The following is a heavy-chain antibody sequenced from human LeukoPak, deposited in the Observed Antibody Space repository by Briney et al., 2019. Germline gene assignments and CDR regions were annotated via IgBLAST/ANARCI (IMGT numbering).Heavy chain of an antibody. Sequence: GGSLTLSCAASGFTFSSYWLSWVRQTPGTGLEWVANIKQDGSEKYYVDSVKGRFTISRDNAKNSLYLQMNSLRAEDAAVYYCARARALYSSGWYGLFDYWGQGTLVTVSS. CDR2: IKQDGSEK. CDR1: GFTFSSYW. V-gene: IGHV3-7*01. J-gene: IGHJ4*02. CDR3: ARARALYSSGWYGLFDY. D-gene: IGHD6-19*01.